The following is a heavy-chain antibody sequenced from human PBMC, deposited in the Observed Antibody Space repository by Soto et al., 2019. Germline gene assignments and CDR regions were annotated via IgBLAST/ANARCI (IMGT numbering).Heavy chain of an antibody. Sequence: EVQLVESGGGLVQPGGSLRLSCAASGFTFNSYWMHWVRQAPGKGLVWVSRINPDGRSTNYADSVKGRFTISRDNAKNTLYLQMNSLSAEDTAVYHCARGGLQGSGNHYNDNWGQGTLDTVSS. D-gene: IGHD3-10*01. J-gene: IGHJ4*02. V-gene: IGHV3-74*01. CDR1: GFTFNSYW. CDR2: INPDGRST. CDR3: ARGGLQGSGNHYNDN.